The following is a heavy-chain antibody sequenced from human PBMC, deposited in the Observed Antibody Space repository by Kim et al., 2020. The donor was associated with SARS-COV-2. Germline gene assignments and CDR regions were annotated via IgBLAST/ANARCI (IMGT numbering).Heavy chain of an antibody. D-gene: IGHD2-21*01. CDR2: ISWNSGSI. V-gene: IGHV3-9*01. J-gene: IGHJ3*02. CDR3: AKDISMWWHRDDAFDI. Sequence: GGSLRLSCAASGFTFDDYAMHWVRQAPGKGLEWVSGISWNSGSIGYADSVKGRFTISRDNAKNSLYLQMNSLRAEDTALYYCAKDISMWWHRDDAFDIWGQGTMVTVSS. CDR1: GFTFDDYA.